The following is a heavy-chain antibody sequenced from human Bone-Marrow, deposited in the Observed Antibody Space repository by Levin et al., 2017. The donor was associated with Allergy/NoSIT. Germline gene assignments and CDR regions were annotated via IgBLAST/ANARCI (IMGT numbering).Heavy chain of an antibody. D-gene: IGHD4-11*01. CDR2: IYSGGAT. Sequence: SCAASGFTVSNNQMNWLRQAPGRKLEWVSLIYSGGATYYADSVKGRFTISRDQSKNTLYLQMNSLRAEDTAVYYCARSLDYNFAGGQGTLVTVSS. CDR1: GFTVSNNQ. J-gene: IGHJ4*02. V-gene: IGHV3-66*01. CDR3: ARSLDYNFA.